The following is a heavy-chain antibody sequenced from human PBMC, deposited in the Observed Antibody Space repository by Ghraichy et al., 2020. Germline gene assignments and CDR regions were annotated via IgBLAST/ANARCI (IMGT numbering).Heavy chain of an antibody. CDR2: TYYRSKWYN. J-gene: IGHJ4*02. V-gene: IGHV6-1*01. Sequence: SQTLSLTCAISGDSVSSDSAAWSWIRQSPSRGLEWLGRTYYRSKWYNDYALSVKSRITISPDTSKNQVALQLTSVTPEDTAVYYCARKGYYFDYWGQGTLVTVSS. CDR3: ARKGYYFDY. CDR1: GDSVSSDSAA.